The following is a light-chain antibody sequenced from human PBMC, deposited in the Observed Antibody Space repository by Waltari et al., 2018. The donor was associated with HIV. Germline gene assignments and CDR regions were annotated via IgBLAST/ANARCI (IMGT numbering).Light chain of an antibody. J-gene: IGKJ2*01. CDR2: YAS. V-gene: IGKV6-21*01. Sequence: EIVLTQSPDVQSVTHKEKVTITCRASQSIGSNLHWYQQKPDQSPKLLIKYASRSFSGVPSRFSGSGSGIDFTLTISRLEAEDAATYYCHQSSSLPHTFGQGTKLEIK. CDR1: QSIGSN. CDR3: HQSSSLPHT.